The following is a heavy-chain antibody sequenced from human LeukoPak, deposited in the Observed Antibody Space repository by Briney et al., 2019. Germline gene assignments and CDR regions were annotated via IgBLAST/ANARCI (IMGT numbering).Heavy chain of an antibody. D-gene: IGHD3-10*01. Sequence: GSLRLSCAASGFTFSSYGMSWVRQAPGKGLEWVGRIKRKTDGGTADYAAPVNGRFAISRDDSKNMLYLQMNSLKTEDTAVYYCTAASEVLLWYGDVNFDYWGQGALVTVSS. CDR2: IKRKTDGGTA. J-gene: IGHJ4*02. V-gene: IGHV3-15*01. CDR1: GFTFSSYG. CDR3: TAASEVLLWYGDVNFDY.